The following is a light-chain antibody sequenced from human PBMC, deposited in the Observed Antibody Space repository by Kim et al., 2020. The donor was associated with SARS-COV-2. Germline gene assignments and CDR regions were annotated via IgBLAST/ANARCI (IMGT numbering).Light chain of an antibody. CDR1: QSIDSY. V-gene: IGKV1-39*01. CDR3: QQSHGTLLTWT. CDR2: AAS. Sequence: DIQMTQSPSSLSVSVGDRVTITCRASQSIDSYLNWYQQKPGKAPKLLIYAASSLQSGVPSRFSGSGSGTDFTLTISSLQPEDFATYYCQQSHGTLLTWTFGQGTKVDIK. J-gene: IGKJ1*01.